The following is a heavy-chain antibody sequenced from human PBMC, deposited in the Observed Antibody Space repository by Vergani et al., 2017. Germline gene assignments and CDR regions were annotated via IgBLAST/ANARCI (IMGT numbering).Heavy chain of an antibody. CDR3: ARTVVPAAPTITIFGVPIDY. CDR1: GFTFSSYA. Sequence: QVQLVESGGGVVQPGRSLRLSCAASGFTFSSYAMHWVRQAPGKGLEWVAVISYDGSNKYSADSVKGRFTISRDNSKNTLYLQMNSLRAEDTAVYYCARTVVPAAPTITIFGVPIDYWGQGTLVTVSS. CDR2: ISYDGSNK. J-gene: IGHJ4*02. V-gene: IGHV3-30-3*01. D-gene: IGHD3-3*01.